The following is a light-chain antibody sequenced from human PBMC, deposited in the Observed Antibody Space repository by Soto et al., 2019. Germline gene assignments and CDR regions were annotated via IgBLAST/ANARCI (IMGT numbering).Light chain of an antibody. V-gene: IGLV2-14*01. J-gene: IGLJ2*01. Sequence: QSALTQPASVSGSPGQSITISCTGTSSDVGGYKYVSWYHQYPGKAPKLMIYEVSNRPSGVSDRFSGSKSGNTASLTISGLQAEDEGDYYCYSYTSSSTVVFGGGTNLTVL. CDR1: SSDVGGYKY. CDR2: EVS. CDR3: YSYTSSSTVV.